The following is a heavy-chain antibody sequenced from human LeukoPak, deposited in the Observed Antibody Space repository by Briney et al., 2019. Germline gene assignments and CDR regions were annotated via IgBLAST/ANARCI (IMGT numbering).Heavy chain of an antibody. CDR2: ISSSSSYI. J-gene: IGHJ4*02. CDR3: ARQVLNYDSSFGY. Sequence: GGSLRLSCAASGFTFSSYSMNWVRQAPGKGLEWVSSISSSSSYIYYADSVKGRFTISRDNAKNSLYLQMNSLRAEDTAVYYCARQVLNYDSSFGYWGQGTLVTVSS. CDR1: GFTFSSYS. V-gene: IGHV3-21*01. D-gene: IGHD3-22*01.